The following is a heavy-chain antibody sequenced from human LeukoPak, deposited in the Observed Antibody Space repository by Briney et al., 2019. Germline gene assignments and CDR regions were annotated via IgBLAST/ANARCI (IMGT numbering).Heavy chain of an antibody. J-gene: IGHJ4*02. CDR2: VFYTGKT. V-gene: IGHV4-38-2*02. CDR1: GYPISTAYH. Sequence: SETLSLTCAVSGYPISTAYHWGWIRQPPGKGLEWIGSVFYTGKTYYNPSLQSRLTISMDKSKNHFSLQLTSVTAADTAVYYCARDGVVPAFFDHWGQGTRAIVSS. D-gene: IGHD3-3*01. CDR3: ARDGVVPAFFDH.